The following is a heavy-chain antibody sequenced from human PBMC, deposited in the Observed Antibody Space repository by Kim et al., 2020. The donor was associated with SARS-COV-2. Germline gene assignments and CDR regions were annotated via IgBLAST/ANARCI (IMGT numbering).Heavy chain of an antibody. D-gene: IGHD6-19*01. CDR3: AREIAVATDINWDAFDI. Sequence: KLQGRVTMTRDTSTSTAYMELRSLRSDDTAVYYCAREIAVATDINWDAFDIWGQGTMVTVSS. V-gene: IGHV1-18*01. J-gene: IGHJ3*02.